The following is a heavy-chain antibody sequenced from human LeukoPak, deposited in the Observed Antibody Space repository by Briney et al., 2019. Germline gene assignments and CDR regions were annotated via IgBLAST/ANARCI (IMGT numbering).Heavy chain of an antibody. J-gene: IGHJ4*02. Sequence: SETLSLTCAVYGGSFSGYYWSWIRQPPGKGLEWIGEINHSGSTNYNPSLKSRVTISVGTSKNQFSLKLSSVTAADTAVYYCARVAPEAYYYDSSGPIDYWGQGTLVTVSS. D-gene: IGHD3-22*01. CDR1: GGSFSGYY. CDR3: ARVAPEAYYYDSSGPIDY. V-gene: IGHV4-34*01. CDR2: INHSGST.